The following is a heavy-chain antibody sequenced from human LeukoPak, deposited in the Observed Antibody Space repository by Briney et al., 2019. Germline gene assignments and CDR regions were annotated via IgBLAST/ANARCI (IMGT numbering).Heavy chain of an antibody. D-gene: IGHD4-23*01. J-gene: IGHJ4*02. CDR2: ISSSSSYI. Sequence: PGGSLRLSCAASGFTFSSYSMNWVRQAPGKGLEWVSSISSSSSYIYYADSVKGRFTISRDNAKNSLYLQMNSLRAEDTAVYYCARDSGGNSGYFDYWGQGTLVTVSS. V-gene: IGHV3-21*01. CDR3: ARDSGGNSGYFDY. CDR1: GFTFSSYS.